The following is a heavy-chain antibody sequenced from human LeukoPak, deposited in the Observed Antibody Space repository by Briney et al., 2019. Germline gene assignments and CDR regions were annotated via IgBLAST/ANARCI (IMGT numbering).Heavy chain of an antibody. CDR2: MGKETNLYAT. CDR1: GFTFSDSA. J-gene: IGHJ5*02. Sequence: GGSLRLFCVASGFTFSDSAIHWVRQSSGKGLEWIGHMGKETNLYATALAASVKGRFTVSRGDSKNTAYLHMNSLKTEDTALYYCTRDSGTYNWFDPWGQGTLVTVSS. V-gene: IGHV3-73*01. D-gene: IGHD1-26*01. CDR3: TRDSGTYNWFDP.